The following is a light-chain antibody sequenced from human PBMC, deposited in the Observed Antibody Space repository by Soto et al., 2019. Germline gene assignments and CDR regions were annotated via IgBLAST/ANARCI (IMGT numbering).Light chain of an antibody. CDR2: KAS. V-gene: IGKV1-5*03. CDR3: QQYNRPWT. J-gene: IGKJ1*01. CDR1: QSISSW. Sequence: DIQMTQSPSTLSASVGDRVTITCRASQSISSWLAWYQQKPGKAPMLLIYKASRLESGVPSRFSGSGSGTEVTLTISSLQPDDFATYFCQQYNRPWTFGQGTKVEIK.